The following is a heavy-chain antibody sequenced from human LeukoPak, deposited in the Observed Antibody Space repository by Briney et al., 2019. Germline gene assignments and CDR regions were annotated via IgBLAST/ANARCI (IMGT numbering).Heavy chain of an antibody. CDR3: ARDKWLDYYYYYMDV. Sequence: SETLSLTCTVSGGSISSSSYYWGWIRQPPGKGLEWIGSIYYSGSTYYNPSLKSRVTISVDTSKNQFSLKLSSVTAADTAVYYCARDKWLDYYYYYMDVWGKGTTATVSS. CDR1: GGSISSSSYY. D-gene: IGHD6-19*01. V-gene: IGHV4-39*07. J-gene: IGHJ6*03. CDR2: IYYSGST.